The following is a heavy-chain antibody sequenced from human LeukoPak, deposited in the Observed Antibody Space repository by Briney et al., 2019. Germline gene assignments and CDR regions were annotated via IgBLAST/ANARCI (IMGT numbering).Heavy chain of an antibody. V-gene: IGHV4-38-2*02. CDR2: IYHSGST. J-gene: IGHJ4*02. CDR1: GYSISSGYY. CDR3: AREYATMVRGVADY. D-gene: IGHD3-10*01. Sequence: SETLSLTCTVSGYSISSGYYWGWLRQPPGKGLEWIGSIYHSGSTYYNPSLKSRVTISVDTSKNQFSLKLSSVTAADTAVYYCAREYATMVRGVADYWGQGTLVTVSS.